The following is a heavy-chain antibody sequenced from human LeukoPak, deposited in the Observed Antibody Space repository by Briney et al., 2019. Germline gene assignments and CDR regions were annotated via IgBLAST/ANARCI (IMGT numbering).Heavy chain of an antibody. V-gene: IGHV3-11*01. D-gene: IGHD7-27*01. Sequence: GGSLRLSCAASGFPFSDFYMSWIRQAPGKGVEWVSYISSSGSTIYYADSVKGRFTISRDNAKNSLYLQMNNLRAEGTAVYYCARDRWGKYYFDYWGQGTLVTVSS. J-gene: IGHJ4*02. CDR3: ARDRWGKYYFDY. CDR2: ISSSGSTI. CDR1: GFPFSDFY.